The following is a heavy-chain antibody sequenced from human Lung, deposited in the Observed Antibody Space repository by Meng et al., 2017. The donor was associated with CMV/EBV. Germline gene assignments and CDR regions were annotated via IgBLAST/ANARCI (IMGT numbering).Heavy chain of an antibody. J-gene: IGHJ2*01. CDR1: GFTLGSNA. D-gene: IGHD3-16*01. Sequence: GESLKISCAASGFTLGSNAMSWVRQAPGKGLEWVAGIRGSGGSASYAAPVKGRFTISRDTSKNTLFLQMNGLRAEDTAVYFCAKRGAQTSPREWYVDLWVRGTLVTVSS. V-gene: IGHV3-23*01. CDR3: AKRGAQTSPREWYVDL. CDR2: IRGSGGSA.